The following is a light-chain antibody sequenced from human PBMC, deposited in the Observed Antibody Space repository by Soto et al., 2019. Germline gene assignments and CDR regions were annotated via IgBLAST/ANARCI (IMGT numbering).Light chain of an antibody. CDR3: QQCHRYLT. V-gene: IGKV1-5*01. Sequence: DIQITQSPCTLSASVGDRVTITCRASESMSNCLAWYQQKPGKAPKLLISGASSLQSEVPSRFSGSASGTEFTLTISSLQPDDIATYYCQQCHRYLTFGQGTKVDIK. CDR2: GAS. CDR1: ESMSNC. J-gene: IGKJ1*01.